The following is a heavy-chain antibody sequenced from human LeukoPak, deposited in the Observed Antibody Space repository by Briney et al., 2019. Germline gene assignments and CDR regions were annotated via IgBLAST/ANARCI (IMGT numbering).Heavy chain of an antibody. CDR1: GFIFSSHT. J-gene: IGHJ6*02. V-gene: IGHV3-30-3*01. CDR2: ISYHGSNK. CDR3: ARAPYYVLLDV. Sequence: GGSLTLSCAASGFIFSSHTMHWVRQAPGKGLEWVAVISYHGSNKDYGDSVKGRFTISRDNSQNTLYLQMNSLRAEDTAVYYCARAPYYVLLDVWGQGTTVTVSS. D-gene: IGHD3-16*01.